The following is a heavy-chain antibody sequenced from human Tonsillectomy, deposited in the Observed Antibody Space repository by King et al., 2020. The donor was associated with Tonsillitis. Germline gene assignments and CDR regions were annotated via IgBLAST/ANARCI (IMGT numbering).Heavy chain of an antibody. Sequence: QLVESGGGLVQPGGSLRLSCAVSGLTFSNYAMSWVRQAPGKGLEWVSTIGGGGFTTYHADSVKGRFTISRDNSKSTLYLQMNSLRAEDTAVYYCANSCSTTSCYDPVFDYWGQGTVVTVSS. CDR1: GLTFSNYA. V-gene: IGHV3-23*04. CDR3: ANSCSTTSCYDPVFDY. D-gene: IGHD2-2*01. J-gene: IGHJ4*02. CDR2: IGGGGFTT.